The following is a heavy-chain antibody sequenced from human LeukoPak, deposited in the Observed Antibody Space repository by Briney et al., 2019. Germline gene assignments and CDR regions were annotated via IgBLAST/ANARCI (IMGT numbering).Heavy chain of an antibody. J-gene: IGHJ4*02. CDR3: ARANFLYCSSSTCLFDY. D-gene: IGHD2-2*01. CDR2: INPNDGDT. Sequence: GSSVKVSCKASGYTFTDYYMHCVRQAPGQGFEWMGCINPNDGDTNYAQKFQGGVTMTRDTSISTAHMEVSRLPSDDPPVYHCARANFLYCSSSTCLFDYWGQGTLVTVSS. CDR1: GYTFTDYY. V-gene: IGHV1-2*02.